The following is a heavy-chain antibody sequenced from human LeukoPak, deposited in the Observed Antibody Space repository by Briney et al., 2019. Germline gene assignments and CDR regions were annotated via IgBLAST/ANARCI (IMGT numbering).Heavy chain of an antibody. CDR2: ISGSGGST. J-gene: IGHJ4*02. D-gene: IGHD6-6*01. V-gene: IGHV3-23*01. Sequence: GGSLRLSCAASEFTVSSNYMSWVRQAPGKGLEWVSAISGSGGSTYYADSVKGRFTISRDNSKNTLYLQMNSLRAEDTAVYYCAKVRHSSSSLTNFDYWGQGTLVTVSS. CDR1: EFTVSSNY. CDR3: AKVRHSSSSLTNFDY.